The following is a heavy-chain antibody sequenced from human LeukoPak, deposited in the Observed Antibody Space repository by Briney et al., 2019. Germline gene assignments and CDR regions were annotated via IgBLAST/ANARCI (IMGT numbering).Heavy chain of an antibody. D-gene: IGHD2-21*01. Sequence: SETLSLTCAVYGGSFRGYYWSWIRQPPGKGLEWVGEFNHSGSANYNPSLKSRVTISVDRSKNQFSLKLTSVTAADTAVYYCARLAIGPWSGSPEYFQHWGQGTLVTVSS. CDR2: FNHSGSA. V-gene: IGHV4-34*01. CDR3: ARLAIGPWSGSPEYFQH. J-gene: IGHJ1*01. CDR1: GGSFRGYY.